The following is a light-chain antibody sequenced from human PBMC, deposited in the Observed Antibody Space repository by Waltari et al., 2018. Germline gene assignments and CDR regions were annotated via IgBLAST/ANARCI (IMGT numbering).Light chain of an antibody. Sequence: SSVLTQAPSVSVAPGQTATLTCGGDNIGGRSVHWYQQRPGRAPVLVVYLDSARPSGIPDRFSGSKSGNAATLTISRVEAGDEADYYCHVWDGKTVMFGGGTKLTVL. CDR1: NIGGRS. V-gene: IGLV3-21*02. J-gene: IGLJ3*02. CDR2: LDS. CDR3: HVWDGKTVM.